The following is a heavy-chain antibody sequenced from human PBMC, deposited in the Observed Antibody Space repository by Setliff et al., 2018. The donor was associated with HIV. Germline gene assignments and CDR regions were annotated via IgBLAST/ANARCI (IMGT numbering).Heavy chain of an antibody. CDR3: AKGRVYGGNGHYGMDV. D-gene: IGHD2-15*01. CDR2: ISWDGGST. V-gene: IGHV3-43D*04. CDR1: GFSFDDYA. Sequence: GGSLRLSCAASGFSFDDYAMYWVRQAPGKGLEWVSLISWDGGSTYYADSVKGRFTTSRDNSKNSLYLQMNSLRPEDTALYYCAKGRVYGGNGHYGMDVWGQGTTVTSP. J-gene: IGHJ6*02.